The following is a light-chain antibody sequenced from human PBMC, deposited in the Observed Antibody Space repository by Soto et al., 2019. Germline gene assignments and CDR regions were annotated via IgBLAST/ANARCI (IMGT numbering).Light chain of an antibody. CDR1: QSVTNSY. CDR3: QQYGSSLPLT. CDR2: GAS. Sequence: ESVYTESPLTLTVSPGERATLYCRASQSVTNSYLAWYQQKPGQAPRLLIYGASTRAAGIPDRFSGSGSGTDFTLTISRLEPEDFAVYYCQQYGSSLPLTFGGGTKVDI. J-gene: IGKJ4*01. V-gene: IGKV3-20*01.